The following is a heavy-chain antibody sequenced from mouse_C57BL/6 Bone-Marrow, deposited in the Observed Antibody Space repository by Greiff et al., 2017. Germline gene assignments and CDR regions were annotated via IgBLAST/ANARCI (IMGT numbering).Heavy chain of an antibody. D-gene: IGHD2-3*01. CDR1: GFNIKDDY. Sequence: DVKLVESGAELVRPGASVKLSCTASGFNIKDDYIHWVKQRPEQGLEWIGWIDPEIGDTEYASKFQGKATITSDTSSNTAYLQLSSLTSEDAAVYYCSSFDGNYFDFWGKGTPLTVAS. CDR2: IDPEIGDT. J-gene: IGHJ2*01. V-gene: IGHV14-4*01. CDR3: SSFDGNYFDF.